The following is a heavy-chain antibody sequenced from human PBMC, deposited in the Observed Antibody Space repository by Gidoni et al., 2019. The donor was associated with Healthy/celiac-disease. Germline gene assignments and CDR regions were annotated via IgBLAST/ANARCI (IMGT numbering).Heavy chain of an antibody. Sequence: QVQLQESGPGLVKPSGTLSLTCAVSAGSTRSSHWWSWVRQPPGKGLECIGEIYHSGSTNYNPSLKSRVTISVDKPKNQFSLKLSSVTAADTAVYYCAREVFGVVHNWFDPWGQGTLVTVSS. CDR2: IYHSGST. V-gene: IGHV4-4*02. CDR1: AGSTRSSHW. D-gene: IGHD3-3*01. J-gene: IGHJ5*02. CDR3: AREVFGVVHNWFDP.